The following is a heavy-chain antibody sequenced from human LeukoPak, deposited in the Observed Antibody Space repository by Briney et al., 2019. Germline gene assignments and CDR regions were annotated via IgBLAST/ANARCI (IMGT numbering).Heavy chain of an antibody. CDR3: ARGSWLAKGGFFDY. J-gene: IGHJ4*02. CDR2: IIPIFGTA. V-gene: IGHV1-69*01. Sequence: ASVKVSCKASGGTFSSYAISWVRQAPGQGLEWMGGIIPIFGTANYAQKFQGRVTITADESTSTAYMELSSLRSEDTAVYYCARGSWLAKGGFFDYWGQGTLVTVSS. D-gene: IGHD6-19*01. CDR1: GGTFSSYA.